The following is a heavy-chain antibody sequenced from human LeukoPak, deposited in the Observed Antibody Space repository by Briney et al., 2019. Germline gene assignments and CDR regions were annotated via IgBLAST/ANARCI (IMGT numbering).Heavy chain of an antibody. Sequence: GGSLRLSCAASGFTFSSYWMSWVRQAPGKGLEWVANIKQDGSEKYYVDSVKGRFTISRDNAKNSLYLQMNSLRADDTAVYYCARDSNIAVAAIDYWGQGTLVTVSS. D-gene: IGHD6-19*01. CDR1: GFTFSSYW. V-gene: IGHV3-7*03. J-gene: IGHJ4*02. CDR3: ARDSNIAVAAIDY. CDR2: IKQDGSEK.